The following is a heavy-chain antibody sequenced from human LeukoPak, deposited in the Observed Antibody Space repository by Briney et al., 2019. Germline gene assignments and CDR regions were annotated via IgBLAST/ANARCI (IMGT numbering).Heavy chain of an antibody. D-gene: IGHD6-19*01. J-gene: IGHJ4*02. CDR1: GVAFTGYY. Sequence: SETLSLTCAGSGVAFTGYYWSWIRPPPGQGLKWIGEINHSGATNYNPSLKSRVTNSVDTSKNQFSLRLTSVSAADTGVYYCATPTRGGIAVTGTFGHWGQGSQVTVSS. CDR3: ATPTRGGIAVTGTFGH. V-gene: IGHV4-34*01. CDR2: INHSGAT.